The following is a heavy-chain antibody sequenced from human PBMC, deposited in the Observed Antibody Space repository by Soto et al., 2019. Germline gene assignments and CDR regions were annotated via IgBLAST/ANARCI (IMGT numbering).Heavy chain of an antibody. CDR2: INPNSGGT. CDR3: ARSTKYSSSLSNLDY. J-gene: IGHJ4*02. Sequence: ASVKVSCKASGYTFTGYYMHWVRQAPGQGLEWMGWINPNSGGTNYAQKFQGRVTMTRDTSISTAYMELSRLRSDDTAVYYCARSTKYSSSLSNLDYWGQGTLVTSPQ. CDR1: GYTFTGYY. V-gene: IGHV1-2*02. D-gene: IGHD6-13*01.